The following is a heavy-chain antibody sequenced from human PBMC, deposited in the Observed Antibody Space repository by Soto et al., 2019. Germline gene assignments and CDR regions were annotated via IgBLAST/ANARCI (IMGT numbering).Heavy chain of an antibody. CDR1: GYTFTGYY. CDR3: AREGISKTYYDFGY. V-gene: IGHV1-2*04. Sequence: ASVKVSCKASGYTFTGYYMHWVRQAPGQGLEWMGWINPNSGGTNYAQKFQGWVTMTRDTSISTAYMELSRLRSDDTAVYYCAREGISKTYYDFGYWGQGTLVTVSS. D-gene: IGHD3-3*01. J-gene: IGHJ4*02. CDR2: INPNSGGT.